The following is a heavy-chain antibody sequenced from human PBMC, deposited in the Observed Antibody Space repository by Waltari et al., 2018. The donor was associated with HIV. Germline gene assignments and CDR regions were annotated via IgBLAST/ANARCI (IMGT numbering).Heavy chain of an antibody. CDR2: IYTSGST. CDR1: GASISISY. D-gene: IGHD1-26*01. J-gene: IGHJ4*02. V-gene: IGHV4-4*07. Sequence: QVQLQESRPGLVKPSETLSLTCTGSGASISISYWSWIRPPPGTGLEWIGRIYTSGSTNYNPSLKSRVTMSVDTSKNQFSLKLSSVTAADTAVYFCARVRAHSGNYPFSYYFDYWGQGTLVTVSS. CDR3: ARVRAHSGNYPFSYYFDY.